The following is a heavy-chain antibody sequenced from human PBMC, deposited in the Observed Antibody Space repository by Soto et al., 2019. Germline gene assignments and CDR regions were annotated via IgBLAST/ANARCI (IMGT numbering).Heavy chain of an antibody. J-gene: IGHJ4*02. V-gene: IGHV4-34*01. CDR1: GGSFSGYY. CDR2: INHSGST. Sequence: QVQLQQWGAGLLKPSETLSLTCAVYGGSFSGYYWSWIRQPPGKGLEWIGEINHSGSTNYNPSLKSRVTISVDTSKNQFSLKLSSVTAADTAVYYCARVKRFLDWFPARFDYWGQGTLVTVSS. D-gene: IGHD3-3*01. CDR3: ARVKRFLDWFPARFDY.